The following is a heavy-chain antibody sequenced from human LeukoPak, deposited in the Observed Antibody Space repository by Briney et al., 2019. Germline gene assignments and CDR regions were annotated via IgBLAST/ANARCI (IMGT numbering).Heavy chain of an antibody. CDR2: IYVGESDS. D-gene: IGHD2-21*02. CDR1: AYSFTSYW. Sequence: GESLKISCKPSAYSFTSYWIAWVRQMPGKGLEWMRIIYVGESDSRYSPSFRGQVTMSADTSITTAYLQWSSLKASDTALYYCARSHGGDSGGAFDIWGLRTMVTVSS. V-gene: IGHV5-51*01. J-gene: IGHJ3*02. CDR3: ARSHGGDSGGAFDI.